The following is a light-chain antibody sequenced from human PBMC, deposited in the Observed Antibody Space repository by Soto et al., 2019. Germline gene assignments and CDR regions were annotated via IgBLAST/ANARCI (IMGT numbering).Light chain of an antibody. CDR3: QQYNSYSPCT. CDR2: DAS. V-gene: IGKV1-5*01. CDR1: QSISSW. J-gene: IGKJ1*01. Sequence: DIQMTQSPSTLSASVGDRVTITCRASQSISSWLAWYQQKPGKAPKLLIYDASSLESGVPSRFSGSGSGTQFTLAISSLQPDDFATYCCQQYNSYSPCTFGQGTQVEIK.